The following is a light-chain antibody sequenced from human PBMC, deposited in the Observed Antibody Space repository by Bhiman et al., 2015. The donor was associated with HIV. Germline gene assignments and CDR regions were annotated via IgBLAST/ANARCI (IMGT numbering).Light chain of an antibody. J-gene: IGLJ1*01. V-gene: IGLV2-14*03. Sequence: QSALTQPASVSGSPGQSITISCTGTTSDVGGYNYVSWYQQHPGKGPKLMIYDVSNRPSGVSNRFSGSKSGNTASLTVSGLQAEDEADYYCSSYAGSTKGYVFGTGTKVTVL. CDR3: SSYAGSTKGYV. CDR2: DVS. CDR1: TSDVGGYNY.